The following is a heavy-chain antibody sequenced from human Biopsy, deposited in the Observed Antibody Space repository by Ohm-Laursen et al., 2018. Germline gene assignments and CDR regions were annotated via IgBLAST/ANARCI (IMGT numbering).Heavy chain of an antibody. D-gene: IGHD3-3*01. CDR2: ISANGATS. Sequence: SLRLSCAAPGFTYTTFAMSWVRQAPGKGPEWVSTISANGATSYYADSVKGRFTISRDNSKNTLYLQMNSVRADDTAIYYCAKGGSITIFGVVINNCFDPWGQGTRVTVPS. CDR1: GFTYTTFA. J-gene: IGHJ5*02. V-gene: IGHV3-23*01. CDR3: AKGGSITIFGVVINNCFDP.